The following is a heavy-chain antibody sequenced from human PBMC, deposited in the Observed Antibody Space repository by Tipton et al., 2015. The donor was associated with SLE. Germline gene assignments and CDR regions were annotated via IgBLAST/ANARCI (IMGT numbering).Heavy chain of an antibody. CDR3: AKDWRYGDYDY. CDR1: GFTFSSYA. CDR2: IYSGGST. J-gene: IGHJ4*02. D-gene: IGHD4-17*01. V-gene: IGHV3-23*03. Sequence: SLRLSCAASGFTFSSYAMSWVRQAPGKGLEWVSVIYSGGSTYYADSVKGRFTISRDNSKNTLYLQMNSLRAEDTAVYYCAKDWRYGDYDYWGQGTLVTVSS.